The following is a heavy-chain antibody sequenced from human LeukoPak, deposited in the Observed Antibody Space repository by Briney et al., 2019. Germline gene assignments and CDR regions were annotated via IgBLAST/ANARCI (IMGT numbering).Heavy chain of an antibody. D-gene: IGHD4-17*01. V-gene: IGHV3-21*01. CDR1: GFTFSSYS. CDR2: ISSSSSYI. Sequence: GGSLRLSCAASGFTFSSYSMNWVRQVPGKGLEWVSCISSSSSYIYYADSVKGRFTISRDNARNSLYLQINSLRAEDTAVYYCARDNGDYVWSGCWTHWGQGTLVTVSS. CDR3: ARDNGDYVWSGCWTH. J-gene: IGHJ4*02.